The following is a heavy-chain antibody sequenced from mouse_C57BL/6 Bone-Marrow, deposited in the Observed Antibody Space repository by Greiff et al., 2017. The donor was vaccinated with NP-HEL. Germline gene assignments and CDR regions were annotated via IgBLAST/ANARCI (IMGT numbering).Heavy chain of an antibody. CDR3: AREYSPWYFDV. Sequence: EVMLVESEGGLVQPGSSMKLSCTASGFTFSDYYMAWVRQVPEKGLEWVANINYDGSSTYYLDSLKSRFIISRDNAKNILYLQMSSLKSEDTATYYCAREYSPWYFDVWGTGTTVTVSS. CDR2: INYDGSST. J-gene: IGHJ1*03. V-gene: IGHV5-16*01. D-gene: IGHD2-12*01. CDR1: GFTFSDYY.